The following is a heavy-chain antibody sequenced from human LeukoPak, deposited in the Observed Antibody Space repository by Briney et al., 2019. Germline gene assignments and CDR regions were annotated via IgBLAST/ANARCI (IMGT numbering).Heavy chain of an antibody. V-gene: IGHV3-74*01. CDR2: INNDGSVT. CDR1: GITFSSYW. D-gene: IGHD1-26*01. Sequence: GGSLRLSCAASGITFSSYWMNWVRQAPGKGLVWVSRINNDGSVTNYADSVKGRFTISRDNAKNTLYLQMNSLRAEDTAVYYCERLVGTTALLDYWGQGTLVTVSS. J-gene: IGHJ4*02. CDR3: ERLVGTTALLDY.